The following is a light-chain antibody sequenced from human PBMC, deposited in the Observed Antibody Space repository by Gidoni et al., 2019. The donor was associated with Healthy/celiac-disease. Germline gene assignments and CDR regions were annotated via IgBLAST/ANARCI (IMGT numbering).Light chain of an antibody. CDR1: QSVSSY. V-gene: IGKV3-11*01. CDR3: QQRSNWPGT. Sequence: ENVLTQSPATLSLSPGERATLSCRASQSVSSYLAWYQQKPGQAPRLLIYDASNRATGIPARFSGSGSGTDFTLPISSLEPEDFAVYYCQQRSNWPGTFGQGTKVEIK. CDR2: DAS. J-gene: IGKJ1*01.